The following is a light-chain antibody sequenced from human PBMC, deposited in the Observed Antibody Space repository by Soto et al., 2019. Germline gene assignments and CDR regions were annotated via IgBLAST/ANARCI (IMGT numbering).Light chain of an antibody. J-gene: IGKJ1*01. CDR1: QSVSNK. CDR2: GAS. Sequence: EIVMTQSPATLSVSPGDRATLSCRASQSVSNKVAWYQLTSGQAPRLLIYGASTRAIGIPPRFSGSGSGTDFTLSISSLQSEDFAVYFCQHYNTWPWAFGQGTSVEIK. V-gene: IGKV3-15*01. CDR3: QHYNTWPWA.